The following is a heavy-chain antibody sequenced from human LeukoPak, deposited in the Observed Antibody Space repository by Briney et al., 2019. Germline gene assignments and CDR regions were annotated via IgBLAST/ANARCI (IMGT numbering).Heavy chain of an antibody. Sequence: ASVKVSCKTSGGTFLSHTFSWVRQAPGQGLEWMGWINPNSGGTNYAQKFQGRVTMTRDTSISTAYMELSRLRSDDTAVYYCARGGGYKEFDYWGQGTLVTVSS. V-gene: IGHV1-2*02. CDR3: ARGGGYKEFDY. J-gene: IGHJ4*02. CDR2: INPNSGGT. CDR1: GGTFLSHT. D-gene: IGHD5-24*01.